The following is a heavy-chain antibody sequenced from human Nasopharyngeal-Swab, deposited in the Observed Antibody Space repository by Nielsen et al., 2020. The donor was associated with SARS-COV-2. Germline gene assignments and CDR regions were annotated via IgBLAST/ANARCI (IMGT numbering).Heavy chain of an antibody. Sequence: GESLKISCTGFGYSFANYWIGWVRQMPGKGLEWMGIIYPGDSDTRYSPSFQGQVTISADKSISTAYLQWSSLKASDTAMYYCARGAPYLGNAFDIWGQGTMVTVSS. CDR2: IYPGDSDT. D-gene: IGHD1-14*01. V-gene: IGHV5-51*01. CDR3: ARGAPYLGNAFDI. J-gene: IGHJ3*02. CDR1: GYSFANYW.